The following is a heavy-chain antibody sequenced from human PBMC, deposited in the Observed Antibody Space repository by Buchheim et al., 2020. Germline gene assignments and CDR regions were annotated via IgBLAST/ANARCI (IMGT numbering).Heavy chain of an antibody. CDR1: GFTFSDSY. Sequence: QVHLVESGGALVKPGGSLRLSCAASGFTFSDSYMSWIRQGPGKGLEWVSYISSSGNTIYYADSVKGRFTISRDNAKNSLYLQMNSLSAEDTAVYYCAKDLISGYWGQGTL. CDR3: AKDLISGY. V-gene: IGHV3-11*01. CDR2: ISSSGNTI. D-gene: IGHD3-10*01. J-gene: IGHJ4*02.